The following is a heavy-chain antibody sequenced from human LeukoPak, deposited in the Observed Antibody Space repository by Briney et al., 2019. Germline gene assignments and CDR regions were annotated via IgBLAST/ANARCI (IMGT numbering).Heavy chain of an antibody. CDR3: ARDQEEGWFDP. Sequence: SVKVSCKASGGTFSNYDISWVRQAPGQGLEWMGGIIPIFGTANYAQKLQGRVTMTTDTSTSTAYMELRSLRSDDTAVYYCARDQEEGWFDPWGQGTLVTVSS. J-gene: IGHJ5*02. V-gene: IGHV1-69*05. CDR1: GGTFSNYD. CDR2: IIPIFGTA.